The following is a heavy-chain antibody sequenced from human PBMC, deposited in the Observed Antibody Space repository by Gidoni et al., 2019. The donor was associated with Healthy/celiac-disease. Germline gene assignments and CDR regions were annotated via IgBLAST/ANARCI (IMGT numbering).Heavy chain of an antibody. V-gene: IGHV1-69*01. J-gene: IGHJ4*02. Sequence: VQLVQSGAEVKKPSSSVKVSCQASGGTFSSYAISWVRQAPGQGLEWMGGIIPIFGTANYAQKFQGRVTITADESTSTADMELSSLRSEDTAVYYCARRDNSSSSDYWGQGTLVTVSS. D-gene: IGHD6-6*01. CDR2: IIPIFGTA. CDR3: ARRDNSSSSDY. CDR1: GGTFSSYA.